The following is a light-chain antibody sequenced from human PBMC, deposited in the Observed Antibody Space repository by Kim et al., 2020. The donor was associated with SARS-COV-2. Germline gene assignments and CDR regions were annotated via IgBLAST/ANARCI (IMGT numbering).Light chain of an antibody. V-gene: IGKV2D-29*01. CDR1: QSLLHSDGKTY. CDR2: EVS. Sequence: DIVMTQTPLSLSVTPGQSASISCNSSQSLLHSDGKTYLYWYLQRQGQPPRLLIYEVSKRFSGVPDRFSGSGSGTDFTLQLSRVEAEYIGLYYCMQSTQTPTFGGGTKLEL. J-gene: IGKJ4*01. CDR3: MQSTQTPT.